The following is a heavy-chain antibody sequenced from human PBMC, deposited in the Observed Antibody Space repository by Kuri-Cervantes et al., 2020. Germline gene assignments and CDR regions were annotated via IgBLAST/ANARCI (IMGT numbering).Heavy chain of an antibody. Sequence: ASVKVSCKVSGYTLTELSMHWVRQAPGKGLEWMGGFDPEDGETIYAQKFQGRVTMTEDTSTSTAYMELRSLRSDDTAVYYCARDTRPYYYDSNDFDIWGQGTMVTVSS. CDR2: FDPEDGET. V-gene: IGHV1-24*01. J-gene: IGHJ3*02. CDR1: GYTLTELS. D-gene: IGHD3-22*01. CDR3: ARDTRPYYYDSNDFDI.